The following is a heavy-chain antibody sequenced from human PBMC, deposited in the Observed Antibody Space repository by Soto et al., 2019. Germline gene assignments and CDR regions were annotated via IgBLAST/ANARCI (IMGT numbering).Heavy chain of an antibody. D-gene: IGHD2-2*01. CDR2: MNPNSGNT. V-gene: IGHV1-8*01. J-gene: IGHJ6*03. CDR3: ARGRSTIQSLYYYYMDV. Sequence: ASVKVSCKASGYTFTSYDINWVRQATGQGLEWKGWMNPNSGNTGYAQKFQGRVTMTRNTSICTAYMELSSLRSEDTAVYYCARGRSTIQSLYYYYMDVWGKGTTVTVSS. CDR1: GYTFTSYD.